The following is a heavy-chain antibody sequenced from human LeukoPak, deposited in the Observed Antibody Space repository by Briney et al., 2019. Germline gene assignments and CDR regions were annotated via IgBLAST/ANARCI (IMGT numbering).Heavy chain of an antibody. CDR1: GGSFSGYY. V-gene: IGHV4-34*01. D-gene: IGHD1-26*01. J-gene: IGHJ4*02. CDR2: INHSGST. Sequence: SSETLSLTCAVYGGSFSGYYWSWIRQPPGKGLEWIGEINHSGSTNYNPSLKSRVTISVDTSKNQFSLKLSSATAADTAVYYCASPVGATPGYWGQGTLVTVSS. CDR3: ASPVGATPGY.